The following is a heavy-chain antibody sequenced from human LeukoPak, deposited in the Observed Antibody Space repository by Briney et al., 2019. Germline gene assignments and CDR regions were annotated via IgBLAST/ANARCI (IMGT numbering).Heavy chain of an antibody. CDR1: GYTFNSYD. Sequence: GASVKVSCKASGYTFNSYDISWVRQAPGQGLEWMAWISTYNGNTNYALKVQGRATMTTDTSTGTAYMELRSLRSDDTAVYYCARVLRYDFWSAYYFDYWGQGTLVTVSS. CDR2: ISTYNGNT. D-gene: IGHD3-3*01. CDR3: ARVLRYDFWSAYYFDY. J-gene: IGHJ4*02. V-gene: IGHV1-18*01.